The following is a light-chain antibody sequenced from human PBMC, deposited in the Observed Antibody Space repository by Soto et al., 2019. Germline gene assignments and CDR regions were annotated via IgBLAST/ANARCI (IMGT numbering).Light chain of an antibody. Sequence: EIVLAQSPGTLSLSPGERATLSCRASQSVTNSFLAWYQQKPGQAPRLLIHSASSRATGIPDRFSASGTGTDFTLTISRLEPEDFAVYYCQQYSASPRTFGQGTKVDI. CDR1: QSVTNSF. CDR3: QQYSASPRT. J-gene: IGKJ1*01. V-gene: IGKV3-20*01. CDR2: SAS.